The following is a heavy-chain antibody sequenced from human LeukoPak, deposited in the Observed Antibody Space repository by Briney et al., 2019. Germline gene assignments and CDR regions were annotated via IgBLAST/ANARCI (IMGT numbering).Heavy chain of an antibody. V-gene: IGHV3-7*01. Sequence: GGSLRLSCAASGFTFRNYWKSWVRQAPGKGLEWVANIKEDGSKKYYVDSVKGRFTISRDNAKNSLYLQMNSLRVEDTAVYYCATGYNYGPVEYWGQGTLVTVSS. CDR1: GFTFRNYW. D-gene: IGHD5-18*01. CDR3: ATGYNYGPVEY. J-gene: IGHJ4*02. CDR2: IKEDGSKK.